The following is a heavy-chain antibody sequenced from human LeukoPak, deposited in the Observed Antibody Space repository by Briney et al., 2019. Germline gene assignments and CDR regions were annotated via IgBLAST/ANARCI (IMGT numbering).Heavy chain of an antibody. CDR2: ISSSGSTI. CDR3: ARGLSSSWYSPVSYYYGMDV. Sequence: GGSLRLSCAASGFTFSDYYMSWIRQAPGKGLEWVSYISSSGSTIYYADSVKGRFTISRDNAKNSLYLQMNSLRAEDTAVYYCARGLSSSWYSPVSYYYGMDVWGQGTTVTVSS. CDR1: GFTFSDYY. V-gene: IGHV3-11*01. D-gene: IGHD6-13*01. J-gene: IGHJ6*02.